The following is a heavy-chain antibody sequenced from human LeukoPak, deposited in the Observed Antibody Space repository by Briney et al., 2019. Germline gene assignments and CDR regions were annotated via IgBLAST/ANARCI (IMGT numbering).Heavy chain of an antibody. CDR3: TTQRYCSGGSCSDY. CDR1: GFTFSNAW. J-gene: IGHJ4*02. D-gene: IGHD2-15*01. V-gene: IGHV3-15*01. Sequence: GGSLRLSCAASGFTFSNAWMSWVRQAPGKGLEWLGRIKSKTDGGTTDYAAPVKGRFTISRDDSKNTLYLQMNSLKTEDTAVYYCTTQRYCSGGSCSDYWGQGTLVTVSS. CDR2: IKSKTDGGTT.